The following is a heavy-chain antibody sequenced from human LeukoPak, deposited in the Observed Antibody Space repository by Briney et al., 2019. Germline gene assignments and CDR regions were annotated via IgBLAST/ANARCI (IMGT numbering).Heavy chain of an antibody. CDR3: ARDSRRELLHAFDI. CDR2: IDYSAST. V-gene: IGHV4-59*01. D-gene: IGHD1-7*01. CDR1: GGSISTYY. J-gene: IGHJ3*02. Sequence: PSETLSLTCTVSGGSISTYYWSWIRQPPGKGLEWIAYIDYSASTNYNPSLRSRVTISVDTSKNQFSLKLSSVTAADTAVYYCARDSRRELLHAFDIWGQGTMVTVSS.